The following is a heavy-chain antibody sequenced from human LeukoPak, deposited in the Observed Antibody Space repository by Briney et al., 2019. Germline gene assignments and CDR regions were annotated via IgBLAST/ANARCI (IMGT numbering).Heavy chain of an antibody. CDR1: GGSISSGSYY. CDR2: IYTSGST. Sequence: SQTLSLTCTVSGGSISSGSYYWSWIRQPAGKGLEWIGRIYTSGSTSYNPSLNSRVTISVDTSKNQFSLKLSSVTAADTAVYYCARGRLDWFNPWGQGTLVTVSS. J-gene: IGHJ5*02. V-gene: IGHV4-61*02. CDR3: ARGRLDWFNP.